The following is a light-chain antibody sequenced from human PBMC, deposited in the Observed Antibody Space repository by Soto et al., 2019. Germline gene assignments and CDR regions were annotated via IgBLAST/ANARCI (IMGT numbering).Light chain of an antibody. CDR3: QRYGTSLTWT. Sequence: EVVMTQSPDTLSVSPGERATLHCRASQNINSNLAWYQQKPGQAPGLLIYQTSIRAAGIPARFSASGSGTDFTLTISDVQPEDFAVYYCQRYGTSLTWTFGQGTKMDIK. CDR1: QNINSN. CDR2: QTS. J-gene: IGKJ1*01. V-gene: IGKV3D-15*03.